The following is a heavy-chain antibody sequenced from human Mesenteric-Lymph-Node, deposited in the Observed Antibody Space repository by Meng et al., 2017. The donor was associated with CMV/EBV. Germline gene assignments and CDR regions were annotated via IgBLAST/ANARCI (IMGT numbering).Heavy chain of an antibody. CDR3: ASRGYSFGYQGFDY. J-gene: IGHJ4*02. Sequence: GSGGSISSSNWWSWVRKPPGKGLEWIGEIYHSGNTNYNPSLKSRVTISVDKSKNHFSLKLSSVTAADTAVYYCASRGYSFGYQGFDYWGQGTLVTVSS. CDR1: GGSISSSNW. CDR2: IYHSGNT. V-gene: IGHV4-4*02. D-gene: IGHD5-18*01.